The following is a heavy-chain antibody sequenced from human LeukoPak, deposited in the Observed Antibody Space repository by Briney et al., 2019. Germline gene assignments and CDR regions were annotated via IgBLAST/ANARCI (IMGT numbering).Heavy chain of an antibody. D-gene: IGHD3-10*01. V-gene: IGHV4-59*08. CDR3: AAGSGGRIDY. Sequence: SETLSLTCTVSGGSISSYYWSWIRQPPGKGLEWIGYIYYSGSTNYNPPLKSRVTISVDTSKNQFSLKLSSVTAADTAVYYCAAGSGGRIDYWGQGTLVTVSS. CDR2: IYYSGST. J-gene: IGHJ4*02. CDR1: GGSISSYY.